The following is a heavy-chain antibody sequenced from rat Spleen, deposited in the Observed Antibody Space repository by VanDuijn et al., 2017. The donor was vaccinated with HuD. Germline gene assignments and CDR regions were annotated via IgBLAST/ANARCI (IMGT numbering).Heavy chain of an antibody. J-gene: IGHJ2*01. CDR2: ISYDGSRT. CDR1: GFTFNNYY. Sequence: EVQLVESGGGLVKPGRSMKLSCSASGFTFNNYYMTWVRQAPTKGLEWVASISYDGSRTYYRDSVKGRCTISRENAKSILYLQMDSLRSEDTATYYCARRSLGYFDYWGQGVMVTVSS. CDR3: ARRSLGYFDY. V-gene: IGHV5-25*01.